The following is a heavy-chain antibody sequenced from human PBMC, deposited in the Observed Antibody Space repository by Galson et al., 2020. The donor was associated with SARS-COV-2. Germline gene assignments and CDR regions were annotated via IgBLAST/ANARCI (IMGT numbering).Heavy chain of an antibody. D-gene: IGHD6-13*01. CDR3: ARASSWYYFDY. V-gene: IGHV4-39*07. J-gene: IGHJ4*02. CDR2: IYYSGST. CDR1: GGSISSSSYY. Sequence: SQTLSLTCTVSGGSISSSSYYWGWIRQPPGKGLEWIGSIYYSGSTYYNPSLKSRVTISVDTSKNQFSLKLSSVTAADTAVYYCARASSWYYFDYWGQGTLVTVSS.